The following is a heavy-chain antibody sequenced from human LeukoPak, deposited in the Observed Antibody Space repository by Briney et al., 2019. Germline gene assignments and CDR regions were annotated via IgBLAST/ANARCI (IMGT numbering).Heavy chain of an antibody. Sequence: GGSLRLSCAASGFTFSSYWMNWVRLAPGKGLEWVANIKQDGSEKYFVDSVKGRFTISRDNAKNSLYLQMNSLRAEATAVYYCARGFGGFDYWGQGTLVTVSS. V-gene: IGHV3-7*04. CDR3: ARGFGGFDY. CDR1: GFTFSSYW. D-gene: IGHD3-10*01. J-gene: IGHJ4*02. CDR2: IKQDGSEK.